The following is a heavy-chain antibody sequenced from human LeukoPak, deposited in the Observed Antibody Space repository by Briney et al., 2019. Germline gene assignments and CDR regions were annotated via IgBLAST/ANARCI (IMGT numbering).Heavy chain of an antibody. Sequence: GGSLRLSCAASGFTFSSYAMSWVRQAPGKGLELVSVISGSGGSTYYADSVKGRFTISRDNSKNTLYLQMNSLRAEDTAVYYCAKERELVVTGNYFDYWGQGTLVTVSS. CDR1: GFTFSSYA. CDR3: AKERELVVTGNYFDY. CDR2: ISGSGGST. D-gene: IGHD6-19*01. J-gene: IGHJ4*02. V-gene: IGHV3-23*01.